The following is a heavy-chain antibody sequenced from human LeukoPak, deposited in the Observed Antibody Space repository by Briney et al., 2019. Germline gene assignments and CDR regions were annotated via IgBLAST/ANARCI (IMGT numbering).Heavy chain of an antibody. D-gene: IGHD3-10*01. J-gene: IGHJ6*02. CDR2: INHSGST. Sequence: PSETLSLTCAVYGGSFSGYYWSWIRQPPGKGLEWIGEINHSGSTNYNPSLKSRVTISVDTSKNQFSLKLSSVTAADTAVYYCARGPSNLWYYYYYGIDVWGQGTTVTVSS. V-gene: IGHV4-34*01. CDR1: GGSFSGYY. CDR3: ARGPSNLWYYYYYGIDV.